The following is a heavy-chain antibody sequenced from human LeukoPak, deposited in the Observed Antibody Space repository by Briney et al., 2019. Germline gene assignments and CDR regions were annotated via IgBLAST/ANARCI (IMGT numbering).Heavy chain of an antibody. D-gene: IGHD1-26*01. CDR1: GGSISSSNW. J-gene: IGHJ4*02. V-gene: IGHV4-4*02. CDR3: ARSGELAPDYYFDY. Sequence: PSETLSLTCAVSGGSISSSNWWSWVRQPPGKGLEWIGEIYHSGSTNYNPSLKSRVTISVDKSKNQFSLKLSSVTAADTAVYYCARSGELAPDYYFDYWGQGTLVTVSS. CDR2: IYHSGST.